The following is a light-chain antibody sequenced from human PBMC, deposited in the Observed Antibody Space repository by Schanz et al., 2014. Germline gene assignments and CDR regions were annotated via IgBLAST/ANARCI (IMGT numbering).Light chain of an antibody. V-gene: IGLV2-14*03. J-gene: IGLJ2*01. Sequence: QSALTQPASVSGSPGQSITISCTGTGSDVGGYNYVSWYQQHPGKAPKLIIYGVTNRPSGVSTRFSGSKSGNTASLTISDLQAEDEADYYCSSFTSSSSCLFGGGTKVTVL. CDR3: SSFTSSSSCL. CDR1: GSDVGGYNY. CDR2: GVT.